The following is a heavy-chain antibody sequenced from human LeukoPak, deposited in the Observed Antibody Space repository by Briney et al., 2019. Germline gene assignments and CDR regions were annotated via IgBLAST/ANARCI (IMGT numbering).Heavy chain of an antibody. V-gene: IGHV3-23*01. J-gene: IGHJ4*02. CDR2: SSGRGGNP. D-gene: IGHD6-25*01. CDR3: AKDRSGYGHDYFDY. CDR1: GFIFSKFA. Sequence: GGSLRLFCGASGFIFSKFAMSGVRHAPGKALVCVSMSSGRGGNPYYADSVKGRLSTSRDESKNTVYLQMNSLRVEDTAIYYCAKDRSGYGHDYFDYWGQGIRVTVSS.